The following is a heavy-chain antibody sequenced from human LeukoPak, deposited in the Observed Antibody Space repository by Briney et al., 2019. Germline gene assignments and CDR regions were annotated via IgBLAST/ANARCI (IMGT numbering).Heavy chain of an antibody. CDR3: ARYYYDSSGYYWGNFDY. CDR1: GYSIISGYF. Sequence: PSETLSLTCAVSGYSIISGYFWAWIRQPPGKGLEWIGNIYHSGSTYYNPSLKSRVTISVDTSKNQFSLKLSSVTAADTAVYYCARYYYDSSGYYWGNFDYWGQGTLVTVSS. CDR2: IYHSGST. D-gene: IGHD3-22*01. J-gene: IGHJ4*02. V-gene: IGHV4-38-2*01.